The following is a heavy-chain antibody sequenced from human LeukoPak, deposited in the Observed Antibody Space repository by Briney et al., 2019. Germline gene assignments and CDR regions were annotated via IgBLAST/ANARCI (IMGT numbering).Heavy chain of an antibody. Sequence: PGGSLRLSCAASGFTFSSYAMSWVRQAPGKGLEGVSAISGSGGSTYYADSVKGRFTISRDNSKNTLYLQMNSLRAEDTAVYYCASMGVGYNALAAFDIWGQGTMVTVSS. V-gene: IGHV3-23*01. CDR3: ASMGVGYNALAAFDI. CDR2: ISGSGGST. D-gene: IGHD5-24*01. CDR1: GFTFSSYA. J-gene: IGHJ3*02.